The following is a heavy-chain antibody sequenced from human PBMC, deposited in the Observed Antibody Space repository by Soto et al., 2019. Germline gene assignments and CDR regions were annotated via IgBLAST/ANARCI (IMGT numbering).Heavy chain of an antibody. V-gene: IGHV4-34*01. CDR3: ARRRPGWLQSYYFDY. D-gene: IGHD5-12*01. CDR1: GGSFSGYY. Sequence: ETLSLTCAVSGGSFSGYYWSWIRQPPGKGLEWIGEINHSGSTNYNPSLKSRVTISVDTSKNQFSLKLSSVTAADTAVYYCARRRPGWLQSYYFDYWGQGTRVTVSS. J-gene: IGHJ4*02. CDR2: INHSGST.